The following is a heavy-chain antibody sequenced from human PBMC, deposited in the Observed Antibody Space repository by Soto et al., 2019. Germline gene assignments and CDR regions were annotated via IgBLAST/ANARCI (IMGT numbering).Heavy chain of an antibody. V-gene: IGHV4-59*01. J-gene: IGHJ5*02. D-gene: IGHD3-10*01. Sequence: SETLSLTCTVSGGSISSYYWSWIRQPPGKGLEWIGYIYYSGSTNYNPSLKSRVTISVDTSKNQFSLKLSSVTAADTAVYYCARARGVYGSGSYTPSWFDPWGQGTLVTVS. CDR2: IYYSGST. CDR1: GGSISSYY. CDR3: ARARGVYGSGSYTPSWFDP.